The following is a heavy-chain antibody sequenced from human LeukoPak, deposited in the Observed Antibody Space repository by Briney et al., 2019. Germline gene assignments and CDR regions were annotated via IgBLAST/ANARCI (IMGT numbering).Heavy chain of an antibody. D-gene: IGHD3-22*01. V-gene: IGHV4-39*07. J-gene: IGHJ4*02. CDR2: IFYSGST. Sequence: SETLSLTCNVSGVSISSSSYYWGWIRQPPGKGLEWIGTIFYSGSTNHNSSLKSRVTISVDTSKNQFSLKLSSVTAADTAVYYCARRAFSSGYYYFDYWGQGTLVTVSS. CDR1: GVSISSSSYY. CDR3: ARRAFSSGYYYFDY.